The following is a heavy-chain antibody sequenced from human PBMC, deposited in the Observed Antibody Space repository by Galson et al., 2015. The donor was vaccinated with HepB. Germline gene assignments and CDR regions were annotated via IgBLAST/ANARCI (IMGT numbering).Heavy chain of an antibody. J-gene: IGHJ2*01. CDR3: ARSEQWQTKYWYFDL. CDR1: GFTFSNYW. D-gene: IGHD6-19*01. V-gene: IGHV3-74*01. Sequence: SLRLSCAASGFTFSNYWMHWVRQAPGKGLVWVSRIKSDGSSTSYADSVKGRFTISRDNAKNTLYLQMNSLRAEDTAVYYCARSEQWQTKYWYFDLWGRGTLVTVSS. CDR2: IKSDGSST.